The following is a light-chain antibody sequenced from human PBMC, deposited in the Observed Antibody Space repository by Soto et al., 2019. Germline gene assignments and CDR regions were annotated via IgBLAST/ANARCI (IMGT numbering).Light chain of an antibody. CDR3: QQRDTYPLT. Sequence: DTQMTQSPSTLSASVGDRVTITCRASQDIGEWLAWYQQRSGKAPKIIIYKVSNLLSGVPSRFSGSGSGTEFTLTISGLQPDDFATYYCQQRDTYPLTFGGGTKVEMK. V-gene: IGKV1-5*03. CDR2: KVS. J-gene: IGKJ4*01. CDR1: QDIGEW.